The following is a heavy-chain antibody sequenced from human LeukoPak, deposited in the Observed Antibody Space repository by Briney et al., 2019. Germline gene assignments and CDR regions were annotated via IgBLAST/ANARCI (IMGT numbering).Heavy chain of an antibody. CDR2: IYYSGST. Sequence: PSETLSLTCIVSGGSINRSNNYWGWIRQPPGKGLEWIGSIYYSGSTYYNSSLKSRVTISVDTSKNQFSLKLSSVTAADTAVYYCARRFPAHYFDYWGQGTLVTVSS. V-gene: IGHV4-39*01. CDR1: GGSINRSNNY. CDR3: ARRFPAHYFDY. D-gene: IGHD6-25*01. J-gene: IGHJ4*02.